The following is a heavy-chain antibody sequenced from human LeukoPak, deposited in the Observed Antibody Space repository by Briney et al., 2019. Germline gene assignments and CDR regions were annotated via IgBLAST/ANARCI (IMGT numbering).Heavy chain of an antibody. D-gene: IGHD3-22*01. CDR3: AKGTNDPSAYHVDY. CDR1: GFSFSSYG. V-gene: IGHV3-30*02. CDR2: IRYDGSSK. Sequence: PGGSLRLSCAASGFSFSSYGMHWFRQAPGKGLEWEAFIRYDGSSKSYADSVKGRFTISRDNSLYLHMKSLRVEDTAVYYCAKGTNDPSAYHVDYWGQGTLLTVSS. J-gene: IGHJ4*02.